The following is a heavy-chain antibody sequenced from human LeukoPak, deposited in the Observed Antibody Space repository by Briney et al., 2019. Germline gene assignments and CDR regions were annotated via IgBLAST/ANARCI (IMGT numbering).Heavy chain of an antibody. CDR1: GYTFTSYG. J-gene: IGHJ3*02. D-gene: IGHD3-22*01. Sequence: ASVKVSCKASGYTFTSYGISWVRQAPGQGLEWMGWISAYNGNTNYAQKLQGRVTMTTDTSTSTAYMELRSLRSDDTAAYYCARDGGKYYYDSSGYPHDAFDIWGQGTMVTVSS. CDR2: ISAYNGNT. CDR3: ARDGGKYYYDSSGYPHDAFDI. V-gene: IGHV1-18*01.